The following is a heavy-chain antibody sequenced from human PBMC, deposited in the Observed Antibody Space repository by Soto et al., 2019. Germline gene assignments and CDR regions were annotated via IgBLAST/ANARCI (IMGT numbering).Heavy chain of an antibody. J-gene: IGHJ6*02. CDR3: ASDGAVAGDYYYYGMDV. D-gene: IGHD6-19*01. CDR1: GGTFSSYA. CDR2: IIPIFGTA. Sequence: SVKVSCKASGGTFSSYAISWVRQAPGQGLEWMGGIIPIFGTANYAQKFQGRVTITADESTSTAYMELSSLRSEDTAVYYCASDGAVAGDYYYYGMDVWGQGTTVTVSS. V-gene: IGHV1-69*13.